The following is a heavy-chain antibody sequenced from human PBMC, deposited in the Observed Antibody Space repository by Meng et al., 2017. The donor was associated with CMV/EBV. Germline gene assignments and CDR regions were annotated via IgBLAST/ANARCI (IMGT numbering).Heavy chain of an antibody. V-gene: IGHV4-34*01. Sequence: SETLSPTCAVYGGSFSGYYWSWIRQPPGKGLEWIGEINHSGSTNYNPSLKSRVTISVDTSKKQFSLKLSSVTAADTAVYYCARGRSFYGSGSYSYWGQGTLVTVSS. J-gene: IGHJ4*02. CDR2: INHSGST. CDR3: ARGRSFYGSGSYSY. D-gene: IGHD3-10*01. CDR1: GGSFSGYY.